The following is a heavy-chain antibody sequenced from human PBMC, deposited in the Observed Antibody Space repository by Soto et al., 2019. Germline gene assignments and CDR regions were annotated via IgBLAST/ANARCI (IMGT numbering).Heavy chain of an antibody. V-gene: IGHV2-5*02. Sequence: QITLKESGPPVVKPTETLTLTCTFSGFSLTTSGVGVGWVRQSPGKAPEWLALIYWDDDKRYSTSLNSRLIITKETSKNQVVLTMANVGPADTATYYCAHRVLRTVFALVTTTAIYFDFWGPGTPVVVSS. CDR3: AHRVLRTVFALVTTTAIYFDF. CDR2: IYWDDDK. CDR1: GFSLTTSGVG. J-gene: IGHJ4*02. D-gene: IGHD3-3*01.